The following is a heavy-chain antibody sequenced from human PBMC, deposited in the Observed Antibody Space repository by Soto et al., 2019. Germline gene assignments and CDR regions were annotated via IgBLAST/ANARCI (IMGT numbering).Heavy chain of an antibody. J-gene: IGHJ5*02. CDR2: IYYSGST. CDR3: ARDYCISTSCYSPRFDP. CDR1: GGSISSGDYY. V-gene: IGHV4-30-4*01. D-gene: IGHD2-2*01. Sequence: PSETLSLTCTVSGGSISSGDYYWSWIRQPPGKGLEWIGYIYYSGSTYYNPSLKSRVTISVDTSKNQFSLKLSSVTAADTAVYYCARDYCISTSCYSPRFDPWGQGTLVTVSS.